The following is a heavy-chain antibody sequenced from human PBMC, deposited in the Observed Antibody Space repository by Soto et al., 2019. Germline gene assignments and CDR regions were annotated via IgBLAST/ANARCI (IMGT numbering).Heavy chain of an antibody. D-gene: IGHD2-15*01. Sequence: PSETLSLTCTVSGGSISSSSYYWGWIRQPPGKGLERIGSIYYSGSTYYNPSLKSRVTISVDTSKNQFSLKLSSVTAADTAVYYCARQPGPCSGGSCYLVYYYGMDVWGQGTTVTVSS. CDR3: ARQPGPCSGGSCYLVYYYGMDV. V-gene: IGHV4-39*01. CDR2: IYYSGST. J-gene: IGHJ6*02. CDR1: GGSISSSSYY.